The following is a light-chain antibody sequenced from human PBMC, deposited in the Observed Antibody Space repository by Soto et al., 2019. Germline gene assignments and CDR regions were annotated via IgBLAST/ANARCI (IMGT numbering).Light chain of an antibody. CDR2: DDS. CDR3: LRYNAFSQT. J-gene: IGKJ1*01. CDR1: QSMNDW. V-gene: IGKV1-5*01. Sequence: DIQMIQSPSTLSASVGDRVTITCRASQSMNDWLAWYQQKPGKPPKVLIYDDSSLQSGVPSRFSGSGSGTEFTRTIGSLQPDDVATYYCLRYNAFSQTFGQGTKVEI.